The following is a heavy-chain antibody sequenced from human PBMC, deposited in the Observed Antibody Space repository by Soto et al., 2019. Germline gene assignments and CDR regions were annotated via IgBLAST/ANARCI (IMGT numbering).Heavy chain of an antibody. J-gene: IGHJ4*02. CDR1: GFTFSSYA. D-gene: IGHD2-8*01. CDR2: ISGSGRST. Sequence: GGSLRLSCAASGFTFSSYAMSWVRQAPGKGLEWVSAISGSGRSTYYADSVKGRFTISRDNSNNTLYLQMNSLRAEDTAGYYCAKIVLMVYAIPDYFDYWGQGTLVTVSS. CDR3: AKIVLMVYAIPDYFDY. V-gene: IGHV3-23*01.